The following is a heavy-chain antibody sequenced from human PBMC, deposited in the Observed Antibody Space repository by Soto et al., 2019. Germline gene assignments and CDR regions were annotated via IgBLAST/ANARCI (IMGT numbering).Heavy chain of an antibody. CDR3: ARRDYDFDA. Sequence: SETLSLTCTVSGGSVSGYYWSWIRQPPGKELEWIGYIYYSGGTNYNPSLKSRVTISVYTSKNQFSLKLSSVTAADTAVYYCARRDYDFDAWGQGTLVTVSS. V-gene: IGHV4-59*08. CDR1: GGSVSGYY. D-gene: IGHD3-3*01. CDR2: IYYSGGT. J-gene: IGHJ5*02.